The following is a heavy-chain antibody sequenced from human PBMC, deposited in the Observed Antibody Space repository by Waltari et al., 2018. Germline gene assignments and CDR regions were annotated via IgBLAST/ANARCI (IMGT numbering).Heavy chain of an antibody. J-gene: IGHJ4*02. Sequence: EVQLVESGGGLVQPGGSLRLRCAASGFSFNTFDMNWVRQAPGKGLEWVSYIRSGGYTRYYADSVKGRFTISTDNAKNSLYLQMNSLTVEDTGVYYCARSRSSIWGLDYWGQGIQVTVSS. CDR3: ARSRSSIWGLDY. CDR2: IRSGGYTR. V-gene: IGHV3-48*03. D-gene: IGHD3-16*01. CDR1: GFSFNTFD.